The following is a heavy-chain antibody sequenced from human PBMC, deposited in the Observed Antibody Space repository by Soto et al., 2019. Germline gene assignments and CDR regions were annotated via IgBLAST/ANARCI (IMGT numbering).Heavy chain of an antibody. CDR1: GFTFSSYW. V-gene: IGHV3-74*01. CDR3: AREGYSSSWYDY. Sequence: PWGSLRLSCAASGFTFSSYWMHWVRQAPGKGLVWVSRINSDGSSTSYADSVKGRFTISRDNAKNTLYLQMNSLRAEDTAVYYCAREGYSSSWYDYWGQGTLVTVSS. J-gene: IGHJ4*02. D-gene: IGHD6-13*01. CDR2: INSDGSST.